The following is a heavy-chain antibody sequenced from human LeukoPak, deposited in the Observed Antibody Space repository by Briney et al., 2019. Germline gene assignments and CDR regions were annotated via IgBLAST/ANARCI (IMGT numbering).Heavy chain of an antibody. V-gene: IGHV3-23*01. CDR3: AKVSPANDAFDI. D-gene: IGHD2/OR15-2a*01. Sequence: GGSLRLSCAASGFTFSSYAMSWVRQAPGKGLEWVSTLSGSGGNTYYADSVKGRCTISRDNSKNTLYLQMNSLRAEDTAVYYCAKVSPANDAFDIWGQGTMVTVSS. J-gene: IGHJ3*02. CDR2: LSGSGGNT. CDR1: GFTFSSYA.